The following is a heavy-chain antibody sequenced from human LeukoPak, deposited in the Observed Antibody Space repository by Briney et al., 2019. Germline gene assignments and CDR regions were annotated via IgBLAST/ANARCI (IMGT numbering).Heavy chain of an antibody. CDR1: GFTFRTYT. Sequence: PGGSLRLSCAASGFTFRTYTMSWIRQAPGKGLEWVSAIGGSSESTYYADSVKGRFTISRDFSRNTLYLQMNGLRAEDTAVYYCTKAGCTGTSCYSNYWGQGTLVTVSS. J-gene: IGHJ4*02. CDR2: IGGSSEST. D-gene: IGHD2-2*01. V-gene: IGHV3-23*01. CDR3: TKAGCTGTSCYSNY.